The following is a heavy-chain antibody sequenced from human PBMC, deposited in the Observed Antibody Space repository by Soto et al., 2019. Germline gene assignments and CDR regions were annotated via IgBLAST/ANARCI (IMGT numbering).Heavy chain of an antibody. D-gene: IGHD2-15*01. CDR1: GGTFSSYA. V-gene: IGHV1-69*13. Sequence: SVNVSCKDSGGTFSSYAISWVRQAPGQGLGWMGGIIPIFGTANYAQKFQGRVTITADESTSTAYMELSSLRSEDTAVYYCGCPVVVAATQYCYYGMDVWGQGTTVTVSS. CDR3: GCPVVVAATQYCYYGMDV. J-gene: IGHJ6*02. CDR2: IIPIFGTA.